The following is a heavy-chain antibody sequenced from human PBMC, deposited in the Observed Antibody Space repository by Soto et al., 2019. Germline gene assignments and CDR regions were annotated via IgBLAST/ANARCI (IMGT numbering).Heavy chain of an antibody. Sequence: SETLSLTCTVSGGSVSSGSYYWSWIRQPPGKGLEWIGYIYYSGSTNYNPSLKSRVTISVDTSKNQFSLKLSSVTAADTAVYYCARDEYFDWLGAFDIWGHGTMVTVS. CDR1: GGSVSSGSYY. CDR2: IYYSGST. J-gene: IGHJ3*02. D-gene: IGHD3-9*01. CDR3: ARDEYFDWLGAFDI. V-gene: IGHV4-61*01.